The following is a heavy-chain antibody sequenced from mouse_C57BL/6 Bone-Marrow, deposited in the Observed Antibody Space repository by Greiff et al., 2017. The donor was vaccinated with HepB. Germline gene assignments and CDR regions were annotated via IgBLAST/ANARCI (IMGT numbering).Heavy chain of an antibody. Sequence: EVQLQQSGAELVRPGASVKLSCTASGFNIKDYYMHWVKQRPEQGLEWIGRIDPEDGDTEYAPKFQGKATLTADTSSNTAYLQLNSLTSEDTAVDYCATLSDYYGSSYPFDYWGQGTTLTVSA. D-gene: IGHD1-1*01. J-gene: IGHJ2*01. CDR2: IDPEDGDT. CDR3: ATLSDYYGSSYPFDY. CDR1: GFNIKDYY. V-gene: IGHV14-1*01.